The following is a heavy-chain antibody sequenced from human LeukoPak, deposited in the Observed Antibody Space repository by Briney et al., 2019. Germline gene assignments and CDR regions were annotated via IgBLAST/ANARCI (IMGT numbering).Heavy chain of an antibody. D-gene: IGHD2-21*02. CDR1: GITFSTYW. J-gene: IGHJ4*02. V-gene: IGHV3-7*01. CDR3: VSGLCGGDCYFDYFDY. Sequence: GGSLRLSCAASGITFSTYWMNWVRQAPGKGLEWVANIKQDGSEKSYVDSVKGRFTISRDNSKKSVFLQMNSLRAEDTAVYYCVSGLCGGDCYFDYFDYWGQGTLVTVSS. CDR2: IKQDGSEK.